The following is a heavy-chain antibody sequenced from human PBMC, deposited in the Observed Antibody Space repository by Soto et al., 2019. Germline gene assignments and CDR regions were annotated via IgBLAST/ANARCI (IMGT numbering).Heavy chain of an antibody. D-gene: IGHD2-2*01. CDR3: TRDPSTSRFHY. Sequence: QVLLVQSGPEVRKPGASVKVSCKASGYTFTSHGVSWLRQAPGQGLEWLGWISTYSGIRNYARKFQDRVTMCSDTSTSTVYMELRSLTSNDTAMYYCTRDPSTSRFHYWGQGTLVSVSS. CDR1: GYTFTSHG. J-gene: IGHJ4*02. CDR2: ISTYSGIR. V-gene: IGHV1-18*01.